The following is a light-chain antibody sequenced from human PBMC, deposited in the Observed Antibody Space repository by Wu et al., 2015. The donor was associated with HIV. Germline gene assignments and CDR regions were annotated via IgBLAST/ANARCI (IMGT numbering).Light chain of an antibody. CDR1: QSISNY. Sequence: DIQMTQSPSSLSASVGDRVTITCRASQSISNYLNWYQQKPGKAPELLIYAASTSQSGVPSRFSGSGSETDFTLTISSLQPEDFATYYCQQSYSTLWTFGQGTKVEI. CDR3: QQSYSTLWT. CDR2: AAS. V-gene: IGKV1-39*01. J-gene: IGKJ1*01.